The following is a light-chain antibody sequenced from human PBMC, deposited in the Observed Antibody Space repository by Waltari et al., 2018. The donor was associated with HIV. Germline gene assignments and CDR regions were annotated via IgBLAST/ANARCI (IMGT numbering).Light chain of an antibody. CDR1: TRAVGAYNY. CDR2: EVT. CDR3: SSYTISTTFV. Sequence: QSALTQPASVSASPGQSITVSCPGTTRAVGAYNYVSWFQQHPGKAPKLIIYEVTNRPSGVSNRFSGSKSGNTASLTISGVQADDEADYYCSSYTISTTFVFGTGTEVTVL. V-gene: IGLV2-14*01. J-gene: IGLJ1*01.